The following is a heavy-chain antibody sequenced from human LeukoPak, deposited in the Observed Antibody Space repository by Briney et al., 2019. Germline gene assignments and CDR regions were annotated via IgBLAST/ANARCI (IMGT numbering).Heavy chain of an antibody. J-gene: IGHJ5*02. CDR3: ARGHSSSPNWFDP. CDR2: IKQDGSEK. Sequence: GGSLRLSCAASGFASSSYWMSWVRQAPGKGLEWVASIKQDGSEKYYVDSVKGRFTIPRDNAKNSLYLQMNSLRAEDTAVYYCARGHSSSPNWFDPWGQGTLVTVSS. CDR1: GFASSSYW. V-gene: IGHV3-7*04. D-gene: IGHD6-13*01.